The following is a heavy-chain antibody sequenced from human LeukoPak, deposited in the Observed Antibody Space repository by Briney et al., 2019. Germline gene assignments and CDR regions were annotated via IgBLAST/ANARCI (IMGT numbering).Heavy chain of an antibody. Sequence: GGSLRLSCAASGFTFSDYYMSWIRQAPGKGLEWVSYMSSSSSYTNYADSVKGRFTISRDNAKNSLYLQMNSLRAEDTAVYYCARDLTGYYPTFAFDIWGQGTMVTVSS. D-gene: IGHD3-9*01. J-gene: IGHJ3*02. CDR3: ARDLTGYYPTFAFDI. CDR2: MSSSSSYT. CDR1: GFTFSDYY. V-gene: IGHV3-11*06.